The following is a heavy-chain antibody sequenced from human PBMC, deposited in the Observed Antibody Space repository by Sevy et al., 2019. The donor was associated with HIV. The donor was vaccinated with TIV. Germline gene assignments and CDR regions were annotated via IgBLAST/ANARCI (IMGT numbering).Heavy chain of an antibody. CDR1: GFTFSSYG. V-gene: IGHV3-33*01. J-gene: IGHJ6*02. Sequence: GGSLRLSCAASGFTFSSYGMHWVRQAPGKGLEWVAVIWYDGSNKYYADSVKGRFTISRDNSKNTLYLQMKSLRAEDTAVYYCARDLSDFWSGYYSYYYYGMDVRGQGTTVTVSS. D-gene: IGHD3-3*01. CDR3: ARDLSDFWSGYYSYYYYGMDV. CDR2: IWYDGSNK.